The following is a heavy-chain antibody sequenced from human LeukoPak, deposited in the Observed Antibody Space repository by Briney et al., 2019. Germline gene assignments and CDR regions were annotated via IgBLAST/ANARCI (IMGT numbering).Heavy chain of an antibody. Sequence: SVKVSCKASGGTFISYAISWVRQAPGQGLEWMGVIIPIFGTANYAQKFQGRVTITADESTSTAYMELSSLRSEDTAVYYCASTVTTWGVFDYWGQGTLVTVSS. CDR1: GGTFISYA. D-gene: IGHD4-17*01. CDR3: ASTVTTWGVFDY. CDR2: IIPIFGTA. V-gene: IGHV1-69*13. J-gene: IGHJ4*02.